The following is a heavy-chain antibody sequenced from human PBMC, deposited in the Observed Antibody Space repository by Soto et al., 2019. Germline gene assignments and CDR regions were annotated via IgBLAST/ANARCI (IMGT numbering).Heavy chain of an antibody. J-gene: IGHJ6*02. V-gene: IGHV1-69*01. CDR2: IIPVLGTP. Sequence: QVLLVQSSAEVKKPGSSVKVSGKASGGTFTSTAFSWVRQAPGQGLEWMGGIIPVLGTPNYAQKFQARLTVTADASTTTVHMELSSLRSDDTAVYYGASSAGLDHLLNYYGLNVWGQGTTVTVSS. D-gene: IGHD6-13*01. CDR1: GGTFTSTA. CDR3: ASSAGLDHLLNYYGLNV.